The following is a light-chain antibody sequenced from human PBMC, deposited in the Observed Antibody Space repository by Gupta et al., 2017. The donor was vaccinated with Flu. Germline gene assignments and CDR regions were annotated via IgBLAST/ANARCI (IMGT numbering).Light chain of an antibody. CDR3: TSFLNSNTGV. Sequence: QSALPPPASASGSPGQSLIISCTGASSDGGGCWYQQRPGQAPKVIVADVSYRPSGVSDRFSGSKSGDTASLTISGLQAEDEAYYYCTSFLNSNTGVFGGGTSLTVL. V-gene: IGLV2-14*03. CDR1: SSDGGG. CDR2: DVS. J-gene: IGLJ3*02.